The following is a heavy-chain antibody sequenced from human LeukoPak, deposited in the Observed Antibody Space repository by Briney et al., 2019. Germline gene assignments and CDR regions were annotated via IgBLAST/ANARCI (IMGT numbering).Heavy chain of an antibody. CDR2: IYYSGST. D-gene: IGHD4-17*01. V-gene: IGHV4-59*01. J-gene: IGHJ5*02. CDR1: GGSISSYY. Sequence: SETLSLTCTVSGGSISSYYWSWIRQPPGKGLERIGYIYYSGSTNYNPSLKSRVTISVDTSKNQFSLKLSSVTAADTAVYYCARQLDYGDLQLGPWGQGTLVTVSS. CDR3: ARQLDYGDLQLGP.